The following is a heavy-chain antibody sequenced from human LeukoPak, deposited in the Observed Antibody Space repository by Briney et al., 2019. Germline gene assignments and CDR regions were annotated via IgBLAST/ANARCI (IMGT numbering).Heavy chain of an antibody. Sequence: GASVKVSCKASGYTFTSYYMHWVRQAPGQGLEWMGITNPSGGSTSYAQKFQGRVTMTRDTSTSTVYMELSSLRSEDTAVYYCARDRAGYSSSRYYYYGMDVWGQGTTVTVSS. CDR3: ARDRAGYSSSRYYYYGMDV. D-gene: IGHD6-13*01. CDR1: GYTFTSYY. V-gene: IGHV1-46*01. J-gene: IGHJ6*02. CDR2: TNPSGGST.